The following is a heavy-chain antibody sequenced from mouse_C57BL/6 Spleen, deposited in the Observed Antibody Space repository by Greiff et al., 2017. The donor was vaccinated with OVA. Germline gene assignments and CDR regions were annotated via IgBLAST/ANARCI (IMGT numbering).Heavy chain of an antibody. J-gene: IGHJ2*01. D-gene: IGHD2-3*01. CDR3: ASPRDGYYDY. V-gene: IGHV1-26*01. Sequence: EVQLQQSGPELVKPGASVKISCKASGYTFTDYYMNWVKQSHGKSLEWIGDINPNNGGTSYNQKFKGKATLTVDKSSSTAYMELRSLTSEDSAVYYCASPRDGYYDYWGQGTTLTVSS. CDR1: GYTFTDYY. CDR2: INPNNGGT.